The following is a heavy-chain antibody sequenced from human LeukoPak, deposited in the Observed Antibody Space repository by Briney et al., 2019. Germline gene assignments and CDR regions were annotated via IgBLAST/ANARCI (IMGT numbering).Heavy chain of an antibody. CDR2: ISAYNGNT. CDR1: GYTFTSYG. Sequence: ASMKVSCKASGYTFTSYGISWVRQAPGQGLEWMGWISAYNGNTNYAQKLQGRVTMTTDTSTSTAYMELRSLRSDDTAVYYCARGPPGITMIVVVVPDIWGQGTMVTVSS. J-gene: IGHJ3*02. D-gene: IGHD3-22*01. V-gene: IGHV1-18*01. CDR3: ARGPPGITMIVVVVPDI.